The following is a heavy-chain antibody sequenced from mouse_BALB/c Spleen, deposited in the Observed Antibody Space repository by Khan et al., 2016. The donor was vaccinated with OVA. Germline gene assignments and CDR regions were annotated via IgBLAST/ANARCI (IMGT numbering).Heavy chain of an antibody. V-gene: IGHV9-3*02. CDR2: INTNTEEP. CDR3: ARGNYYGSNAWFAY. D-gene: IGHD1-1*01. Sequence: QIQLVQSGPELKKPGETVKISCKASGYTFTNYGINWVKQAPGKGLKWMGWINTNTEEPTYAEEFKGRFAFSLETSDSTAYLQLNNLKNEDTATYFCARGNYYGSNAWFAYWGQGTLVTVSA. CDR1: GYTFTNYG. J-gene: IGHJ3*01.